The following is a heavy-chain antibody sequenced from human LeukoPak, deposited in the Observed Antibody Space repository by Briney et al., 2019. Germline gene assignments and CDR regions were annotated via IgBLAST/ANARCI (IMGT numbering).Heavy chain of an antibody. D-gene: IGHD4-23*01. CDR2: ISGGGDNT. CDR1: GFTFSSYA. CDR3: AQDHYGGNYYDAFEL. Sequence: GGSLRLSCAASGFTFSSYAMNWVRQAPGKGLEWVSAISGGGDNTYYADSVRGRFTISRDNSQNTLYLQMNRLRAEDTAVYYCAQDHYGGNYYDAFELWGQGTLVTVSS. J-gene: IGHJ3*01. V-gene: IGHV3-23*01.